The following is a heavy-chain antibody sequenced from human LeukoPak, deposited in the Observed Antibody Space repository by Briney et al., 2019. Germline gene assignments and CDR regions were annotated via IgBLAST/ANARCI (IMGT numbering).Heavy chain of an antibody. Sequence: GGSLRLSCAASGFTFSSYGMHWVRQAPGKGLEWVAFIRYDGSNKYYADSVKGRFTISRDNSKNTLYLQMNSLRAEDTAVYYCARERTAAAGGTGFFDYWGQGTLVTVSS. J-gene: IGHJ4*02. V-gene: IGHV3-30*02. CDR2: IRYDGSNK. CDR1: GFTFSSYG. CDR3: ARERTAAAGGTGFFDY. D-gene: IGHD6-13*01.